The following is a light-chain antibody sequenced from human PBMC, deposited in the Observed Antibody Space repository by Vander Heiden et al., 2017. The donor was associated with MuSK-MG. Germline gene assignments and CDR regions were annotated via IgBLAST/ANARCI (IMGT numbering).Light chain of an antibody. J-gene: IGLJ1*01. CDR1: NLGDKY. V-gene: IGLV3-1*01. Sequence: STTSFGDNLGDKYACWYQQHPGKSPVLVIYQDSTRPSGIPERFSGSNSGNTATLTISGTQAMDEADYYCQAWDSSTAYVFGTGTKVTVL. CDR3: QAWDSSTAYV. CDR2: QDS.